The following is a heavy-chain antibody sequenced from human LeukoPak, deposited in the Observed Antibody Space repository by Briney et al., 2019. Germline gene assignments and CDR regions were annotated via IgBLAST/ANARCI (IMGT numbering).Heavy chain of an antibody. V-gene: IGHV3-53*01. CDR2: IYSGGST. J-gene: IGHJ4*02. D-gene: IGHD3-22*01. Sequence: PGGSLRLSCAASGFTVSSNYMSWVRQAPAKGLEWVSVIYSGGSTYYADSVKGRFTISRDNSKNTLYLQMNSLRAEDTAVYYCAREPTYYYDSSGYYYDDYWGQGTLVTVSS. CDR3: AREPTYYYDSSGYYYDDY. CDR1: GFTVSSNY.